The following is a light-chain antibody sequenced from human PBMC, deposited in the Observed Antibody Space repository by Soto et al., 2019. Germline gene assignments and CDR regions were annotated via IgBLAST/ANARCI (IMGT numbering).Light chain of an antibody. V-gene: IGKV3-11*01. Sequence: EIVLTHSPATLSLSPCERATLFSTASQSVSSYLAWYQQKPGQAPRLLIYDASNRATGIPARFSGSGSETDFTLTISSLEPEDFAVYYCQHRMNWPLTFGQGTRLEIK. J-gene: IGKJ5*01. CDR1: QSVSSY. CDR2: DAS. CDR3: QHRMNWPLT.